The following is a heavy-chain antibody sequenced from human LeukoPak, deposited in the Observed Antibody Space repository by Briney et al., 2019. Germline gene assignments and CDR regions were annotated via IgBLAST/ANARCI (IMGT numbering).Heavy chain of an antibody. CDR3: ARVVAVAGSNWFDP. Sequence: SETLSLTCTVSGGSISSYYWSWIRQPPGKGPEWIGYIYYSGSTNYNPSLKSRVTISVDTSKNQFSLKLSSVTAADTAVYYCARVVAVAGSNWFDPWGQGTLVTVSS. CDR1: GGSISSYY. CDR2: IYYSGST. V-gene: IGHV4-59*01. D-gene: IGHD6-19*01. J-gene: IGHJ5*02.